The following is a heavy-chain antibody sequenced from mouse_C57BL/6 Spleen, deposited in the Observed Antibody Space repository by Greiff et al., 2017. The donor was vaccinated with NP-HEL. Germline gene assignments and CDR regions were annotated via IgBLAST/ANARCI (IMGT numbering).Heavy chain of an antibody. Sequence: QVQLKESGAELVKPGASVKISCKASGYAFSSYWMNWVKQRPGKGLEWIGQIYPGDGDTNYNGKFKGKATLTADKSSSTAYMQLSSLTSEDSAVYFCARALTVVLRHYFDYWGQGTTLTVSS. CDR1: GYAFSSYW. V-gene: IGHV1-80*01. CDR3: ARALTVVLRHYFDY. D-gene: IGHD1-1*01. J-gene: IGHJ2*01. CDR2: IYPGDGDT.